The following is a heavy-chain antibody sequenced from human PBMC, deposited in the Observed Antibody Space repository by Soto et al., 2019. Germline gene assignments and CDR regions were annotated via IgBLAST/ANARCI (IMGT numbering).Heavy chain of an antibody. Sequence: ASVKVSCKASGYTFTSYGISWVRQAPGQGLEWMGWISAYNGNTNYAQKLQGRVTMTTDTSTSTAYMELRSLRSDDTALYYCARDSGSGTYAYYYYGMDVWGQGTTVTVSS. CDR2: ISAYNGNT. CDR1: GYTFTSYG. D-gene: IGHD3-10*01. CDR3: ARDSGSGTYAYYYYGMDV. J-gene: IGHJ6*02. V-gene: IGHV1-18*01.